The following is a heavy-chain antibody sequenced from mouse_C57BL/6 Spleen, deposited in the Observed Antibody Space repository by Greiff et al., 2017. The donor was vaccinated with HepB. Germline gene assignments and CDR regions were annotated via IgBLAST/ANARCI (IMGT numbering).Heavy chain of an antibody. V-gene: IGHV14-4*01. CDR2: IDHENGDT. CDR3: TRNGYDAAD. CDR1: GFNIKDDY. Sequence: EVQLVESGAELVRPGASVKLSCTASGFNIKDDYMHWVKQRPEQGLEWIGWIDHENGDTEYAAKFQGKATITADTSSNTAYLQRRSLTSEDTAVYYWTRNGYDAADGGQGTLVTVSA. J-gene: IGHJ3*01. D-gene: IGHD2-2*01.